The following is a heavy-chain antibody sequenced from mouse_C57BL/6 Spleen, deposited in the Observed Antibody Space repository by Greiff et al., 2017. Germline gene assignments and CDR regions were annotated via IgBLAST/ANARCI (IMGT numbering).Heavy chain of an antibody. CDR1: GYAFTNYL. J-gene: IGHJ2*01. CDR3: ARSPNYYGRNY. D-gene: IGHD1-1*01. CDR2: INPGSGGT. Sequence: QVQLQQSGAELVRPGTSVKVSCKASGYAFTNYLIEWVKQRPGQGLEWIGVINPGSGGTNYNEKFKGKATLTADKSSSTAYMQLSSLTSEDSAVYFCARSPNYYGRNYWGQGTTVTVSS. V-gene: IGHV1-54*01.